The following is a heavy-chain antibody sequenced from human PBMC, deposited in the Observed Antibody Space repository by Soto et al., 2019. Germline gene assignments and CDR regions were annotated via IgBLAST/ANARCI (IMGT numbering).Heavy chain of an antibody. Sequence: GGSLRLSCAASGFTFSSYSMNWVRQAPGKGLEWVSSISSSSSYIYYADSVKGRFTISRDNAKNSLYLQMNSLRAEDTAVYYCARGSGYSGYDYDALDYWGQGTLVTVSS. CDR1: GFTFSSYS. CDR3: ARGSGYSGYDYDALDY. D-gene: IGHD5-12*01. V-gene: IGHV3-21*01. J-gene: IGHJ4*02. CDR2: ISSSSSYI.